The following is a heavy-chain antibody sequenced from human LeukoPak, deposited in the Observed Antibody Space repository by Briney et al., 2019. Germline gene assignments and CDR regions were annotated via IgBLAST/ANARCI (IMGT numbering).Heavy chain of an antibody. CDR3: ARENPYHCSGGSCYPPFDY. CDR2: IYYSGST. J-gene: IGHJ4*02. CDR1: GGSISSGGYY. Sequence: PSETLSLTCTVSGGSISSGGYYWRWIRQHPGKGLEWIGYIYYSGSTYYNPSLKSRVTISVDTSKNHFSLKLSSVTAADTAVYYCARENPYHCSGGSCYPPFDYWGQGTLVTVSS. V-gene: IGHV4-31*03. D-gene: IGHD2-15*01.